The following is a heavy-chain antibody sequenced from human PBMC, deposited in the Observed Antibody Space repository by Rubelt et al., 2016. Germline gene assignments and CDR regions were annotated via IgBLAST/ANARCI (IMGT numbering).Heavy chain of an antibody. Sequence: GWINPNSGGTNYAQKFQGRVTMTRDTSISTAYMELSRLRSDDTAVYYCARGDPSSLGGSGYYYYYMDVWGKGTTVTVSS. CDR3: ARGDPSSLGGSGYYYYYMDV. CDR2: INPNSGGT. J-gene: IGHJ6*03. D-gene: IGHD3-3*01. V-gene: IGHV1-2*02.